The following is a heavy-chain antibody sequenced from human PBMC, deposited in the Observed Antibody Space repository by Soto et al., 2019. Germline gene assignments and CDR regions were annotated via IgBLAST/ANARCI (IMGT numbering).Heavy chain of an antibody. CDR2: ISGSGGST. CDR1: GFTFSSYA. Sequence: GGSLRLSCAASGFTFSSYAMSWVRQAPGKGLEWVSAISGSGGSTYYADSVKGRFTISRDNSKNTLYLQMNSLRAEDTAVDYCAKVDGEVVTALYYYGMDVWGQGTTVTVSS. D-gene: IGHD2-21*02. V-gene: IGHV3-23*01. J-gene: IGHJ6*02. CDR3: AKVDGEVVTALYYYGMDV.